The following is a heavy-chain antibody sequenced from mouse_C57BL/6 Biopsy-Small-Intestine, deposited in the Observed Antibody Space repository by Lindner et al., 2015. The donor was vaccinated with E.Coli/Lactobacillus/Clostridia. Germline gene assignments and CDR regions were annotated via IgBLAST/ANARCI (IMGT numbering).Heavy chain of an antibody. D-gene: IGHD4-1*02. Sequence: VQLQESGAELVRPGASVTLSCKASGYTFTDYEMHWVKQTPVHGLEWIGTIDPETGGTAYNQKFKGKAILTADESSSTAYMELRSLTSEDSAVYYCTRCPTFYFDYWGQGTTLTVSS. CDR2: IDPETGGT. J-gene: IGHJ2*01. V-gene: IGHV1-15*01. CDR1: GYTFTDYE. CDR3: TRCPTFYFDY.